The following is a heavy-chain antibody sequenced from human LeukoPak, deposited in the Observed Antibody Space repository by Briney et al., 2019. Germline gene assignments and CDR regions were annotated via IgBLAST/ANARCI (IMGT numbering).Heavy chain of an antibody. J-gene: IGHJ5*02. V-gene: IGHV4-4*07. CDR3: ARGMYAVAGTSWFDP. CDR1: GGSISTYY. CDR2: IHASGST. Sequence: SETLSLTCTVSGGSISTYYWSWIRQPAGKGLEWIGRIHASGSTNYNHSLKSRVTMSVDTSKNQFSLKVSSVTAADTAVYYCARGMYAVAGTSWFDPWGPGTLVTVSA. D-gene: IGHD6-19*01.